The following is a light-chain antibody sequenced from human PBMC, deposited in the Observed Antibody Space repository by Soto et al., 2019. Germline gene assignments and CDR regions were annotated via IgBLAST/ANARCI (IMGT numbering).Light chain of an antibody. CDR2: AAS. Sequence: DIQMTQSPSSLSASVGDRVTITCRASQSISSYLHWYQQKPGKAPKLLIYAASSLQSGVPSRFSGSGSGTDFTLTISLLQHEDFATYYCQRSFSTPLTFGGGTKVEIK. CDR3: QRSFSTPLT. V-gene: IGKV1-39*01. J-gene: IGKJ4*01. CDR1: QSISSY.